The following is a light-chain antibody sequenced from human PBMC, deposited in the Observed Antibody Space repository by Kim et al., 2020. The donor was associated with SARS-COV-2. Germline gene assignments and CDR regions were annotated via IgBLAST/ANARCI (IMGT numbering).Light chain of an antibody. CDR3: QQRSNWPPPIT. CDR2: EAS. V-gene: IGKV3-11*01. J-gene: IGKJ5*01. Sequence: PGERATLSCRASQSVSSYLAWYQQKPGQAPRLLIYEASIRATGIPARFSGSGSGTDFTLTISSLEPEDFAVYYCQQRSNWPPPITFGQGTRLEIK. CDR1: QSVSSY.